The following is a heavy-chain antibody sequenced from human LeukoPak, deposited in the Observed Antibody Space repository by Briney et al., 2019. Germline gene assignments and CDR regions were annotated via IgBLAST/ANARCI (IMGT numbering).Heavy chain of an antibody. Sequence: GASVKLSCKASGYTFTSYGISWVRQAPGQGLEWMGWISAYNGNTNYAQKLQGRVTMTTDTSTSAAYMELRSLRSDDTAVYYCARRRYCSSTSCYGKGMYYYYYGMDVWGQGTTVTVSS. V-gene: IGHV1-18*01. CDR1: GYTFTSYG. CDR2: ISAYNGNT. CDR3: ARRRYCSSTSCYGKGMYYYYYGMDV. J-gene: IGHJ6*02. D-gene: IGHD2-2*01.